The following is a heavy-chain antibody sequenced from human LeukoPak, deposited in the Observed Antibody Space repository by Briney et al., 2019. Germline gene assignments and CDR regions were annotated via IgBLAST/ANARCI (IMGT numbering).Heavy chain of an antibody. CDR3: ARGPDHAKVGY. D-gene: IGHD1-14*01. CDR2: INDSGYT. V-gene: IGHV4-34*01. CDR1: GGSFSGYY. J-gene: IGHJ4*02. Sequence: SETLSLTCAVYGGSFSGYYWTWIRQPPAKGLEWIGEINDSGYTDYNTSLKSRLTISIDTSKNQFSLKLSSVTAADTAVYYCARGPDHAKVGYWGQGTLVTVSS.